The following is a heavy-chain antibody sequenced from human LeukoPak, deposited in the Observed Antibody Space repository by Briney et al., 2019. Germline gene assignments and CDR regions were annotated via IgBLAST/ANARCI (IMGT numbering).Heavy chain of an antibody. V-gene: IGHV3-33*01. Sequence: AGGSLRLSCAASGFTFSSYGMHWVRQAPGKGLEWVAVIWYDGSKTYYADSVKGRFTISRDNSKNTLYLQMSSLRADDTAVYYCARARAVAGTMDYWGQGTLVTVSS. J-gene: IGHJ4*02. CDR1: GFTFSSYG. CDR3: ARARAVAGTMDY. D-gene: IGHD6-19*01. CDR2: IWYDGSKT.